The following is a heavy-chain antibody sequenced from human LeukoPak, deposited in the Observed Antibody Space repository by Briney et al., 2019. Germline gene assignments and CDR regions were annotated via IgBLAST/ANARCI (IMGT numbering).Heavy chain of an antibody. Sequence: GGSLRLSCAASGFTFSSYWMHWVRQAPGKGLVWVSRINSDGSSTNYADSVKGRFTISRDNAKNTLYLQMNSLRAEDTAVYYCAKDPAVANTARRFQHWGQGTLVTVTS. CDR1: GFTFSSYW. CDR2: INSDGSST. CDR3: AKDPAVANTARRFQH. V-gene: IGHV3-74*01. J-gene: IGHJ1*01. D-gene: IGHD6-19*01.